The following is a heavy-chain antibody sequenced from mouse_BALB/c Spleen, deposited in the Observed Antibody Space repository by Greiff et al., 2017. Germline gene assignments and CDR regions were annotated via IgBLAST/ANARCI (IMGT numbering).Heavy chain of an antibody. V-gene: IGHV5-12-2*01. D-gene: IGHD2-10*01. Sequence: EVKVVESGGGLVQPGGSLKLSCAASGFTFSSYTMSWVRQTPEKRLEWVAYISNGGGSTYYPDTVKGRFTISRDNAKNTLYLQMSSLKSEDTAMYYCARRAYYGNYNWYFDVWGAGTTVTVSS. CDR1: GFTFSSYT. CDR3: ARRAYYGNYNWYFDV. CDR2: ISNGGGST. J-gene: IGHJ1*01.